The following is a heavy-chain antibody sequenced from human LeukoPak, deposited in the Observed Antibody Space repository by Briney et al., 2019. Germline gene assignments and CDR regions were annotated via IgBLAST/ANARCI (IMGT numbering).Heavy chain of an antibody. Sequence: GGSLRLSCAASGFTFSTYDMHWVRQATGKGLEWVPTIGTAGDTYYLDSVKGRFTISRQNAKNSLYLQMNSLRAGDTAIYYCTREGAHDAFDIWGQGTMVSVSS. CDR1: GFTFSTYD. D-gene: IGHD4/OR15-4a*01. CDR2: IGTAGDT. J-gene: IGHJ3*02. CDR3: TREGAHDAFDI. V-gene: IGHV3-13*04.